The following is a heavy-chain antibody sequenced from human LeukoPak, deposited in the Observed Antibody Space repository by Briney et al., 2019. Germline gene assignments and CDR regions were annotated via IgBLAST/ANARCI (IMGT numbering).Heavy chain of an antibody. CDR2: INNDGSST. V-gene: IGHV3-74*01. CDR3: AKDMRFDWTPYYFDY. D-gene: IGHD3-9*01. Sequence: GGSLRLSCAASGYTFGSYWMYWVRQAPGKGLVWVSRINNDGSSTIYADSVKGRFTISRDNAKNTLYLQTNSLRAEDTAVYYCAKDMRFDWTPYYFDYWGQGTLVTVSS. CDR1: GYTFGSYW. J-gene: IGHJ4*02.